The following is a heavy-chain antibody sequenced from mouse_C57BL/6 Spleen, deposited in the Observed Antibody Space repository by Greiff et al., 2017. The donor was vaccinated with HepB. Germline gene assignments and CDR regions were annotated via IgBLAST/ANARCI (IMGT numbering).Heavy chain of an antibody. Sequence: VKQSCKASGYTFTSYGISWVKQRTGQGLEWIGEIYPRSGNTYYNEKFKGKATLTADKSSSTAYMELRSLTSEDSAVYFCARYDYGKDYWGQGTTLTVSS. J-gene: IGHJ2*01. D-gene: IGHD1-1*01. V-gene: IGHV1-81*01. CDR1: GYTFTSYG. CDR3: ARYDYGKDY. CDR2: IYPRSGNT.